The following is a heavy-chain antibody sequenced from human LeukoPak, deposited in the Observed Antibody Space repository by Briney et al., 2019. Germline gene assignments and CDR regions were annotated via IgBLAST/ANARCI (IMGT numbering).Heavy chain of an antibody. Sequence: SETLSLTCTVSGGSISSYYWSWIRQPPGKGLEWIGYIYYSGSTNYNTSLKSRVTISVDTSKNQFSLKLSSVTAADTAVYYCARAYCSGGSCYPSWFDPWGQGTLVTVSS. CDR3: ARAYCSGGSCYPSWFDP. D-gene: IGHD2-15*01. CDR2: IYYSGST. CDR1: GGSISSYY. J-gene: IGHJ5*02. V-gene: IGHV4-59*01.